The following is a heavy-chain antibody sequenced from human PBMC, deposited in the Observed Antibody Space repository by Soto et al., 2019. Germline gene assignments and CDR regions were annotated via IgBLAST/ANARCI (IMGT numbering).Heavy chain of an antibody. D-gene: IGHD3-22*01. CDR2: IIPIFGRA. J-gene: IGHJ4*02. CDR1: GGTFSSYA. V-gene: IGHV1-69*01. Sequence: QVQLVQAGAEVKKPGSSVKVSCKASGGTFSSYAISWVRQAPGQGLEWMGGIIPIFGRANYAQKFKGRVTITAVESTSTAYIELSSLRSEDTAVYDCARNIPGGRGYYYEGVDYWGQGTLVTVSS. CDR3: ARNIPGGRGYYYEGVDY.